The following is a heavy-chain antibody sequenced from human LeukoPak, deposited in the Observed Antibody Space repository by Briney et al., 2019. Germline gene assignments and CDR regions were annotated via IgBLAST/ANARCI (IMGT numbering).Heavy chain of an antibody. CDR1: GFTFSSYA. J-gene: IGHJ6*02. CDR2: ISYDGSNK. Sequence: GGSLRLSCAASGFTFSSYAMHWVRQAPGKGLEWVAVISYDGSNKYYADSVKGRFTISRDNSKNTVYLQMNSLRAEGTGVYYCSRDYYGSGSYYNSYGMDVWVQGTTVTVSS. CDR3: SRDYYGSGSYYNSYGMDV. D-gene: IGHD3-10*01. V-gene: IGHV3-30-3*01.